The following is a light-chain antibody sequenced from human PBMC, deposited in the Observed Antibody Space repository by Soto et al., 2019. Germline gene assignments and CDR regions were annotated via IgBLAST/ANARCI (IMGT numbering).Light chain of an antibody. CDR3: QQRSSWPRIT. J-gene: IGKJ5*01. V-gene: IGKV3-11*01. CDR1: QSVRSY. CDR2: DAS. Sequence: ESMLTQSPATLSLSPGERATLSCRASQSVRSYLAWYQQKPGQAPRLLIYDASNRAPGIPARFSGSGSGTDFTLTISSLEPDDFAVYYCQQRSSWPRITFGQGTLEIK.